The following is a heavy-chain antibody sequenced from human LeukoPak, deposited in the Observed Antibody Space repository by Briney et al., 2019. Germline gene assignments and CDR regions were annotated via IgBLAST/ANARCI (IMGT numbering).Heavy chain of an antibody. CDR2: ISGSGGIM. CDR1: GFTFSNYE. J-gene: IGHJ4*02. V-gene: IGHV3-48*03. Sequence: GGSLRLSCAASGFTFSNYEMNWVRQAPGKELEWRSYISGSGGIMFYADSVKGRFTISRDNAKNSVYLQMSSLKAEDTAVYYCAREYPDNGDGWGYWGQGTLVTVSS. CDR3: AREYPDNGDGWGY. D-gene: IGHD1-1*01.